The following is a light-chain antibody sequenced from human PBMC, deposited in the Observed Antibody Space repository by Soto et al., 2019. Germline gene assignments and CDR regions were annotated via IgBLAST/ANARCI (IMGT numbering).Light chain of an antibody. CDR1: QTISTY. CDR2: DAS. Sequence: DIQMTQSPSSLSASVGDRVTITCRASQTISTYLNGYQQKPGKAPRLLIYDASSLLSGVPSRFSGSGSGTDFTLTIASLQPEDFSTYYCQQRDSTPYTLGQGTKVDI. J-gene: IGKJ2*01. CDR3: QQRDSTPYT. V-gene: IGKV1-39*01.